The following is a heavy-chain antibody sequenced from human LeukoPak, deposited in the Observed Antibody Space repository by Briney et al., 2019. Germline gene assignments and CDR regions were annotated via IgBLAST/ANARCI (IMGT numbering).Heavy chain of an antibody. D-gene: IGHD1-26*01. CDR3: ARGGSGSYLGFDY. Sequence: SETLSLTCTVSGGSISSYYWSWIRQPPGKGLEWIGYIYYSGSTNYNPSLKSRVTISVDTSKNQFSLKLSSVTAADTAVYHCARGGSGSYLGFDYWGQGTLVTVSS. J-gene: IGHJ4*02. CDR2: IYYSGST. CDR1: GGSISSYY. V-gene: IGHV4-59*01.